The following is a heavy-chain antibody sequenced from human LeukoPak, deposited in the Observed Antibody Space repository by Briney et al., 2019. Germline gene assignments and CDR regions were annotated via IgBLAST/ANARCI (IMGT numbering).Heavy chain of an antibody. J-gene: IGHJ6*03. CDR1: GFTFSGSA. Sequence: GGSLRLSCAASGFTFSGSAMHSVRQASAKGLEWVGRIRSKANSYATAYAASVKGRFTISREDSKNTAYLQMNSLKTEDTAVYYCTSSYYYYMDVWGKGTTVTVSS. CDR2: IRSKANSYAT. CDR3: TSSYYYYMDV. V-gene: IGHV3-73*01.